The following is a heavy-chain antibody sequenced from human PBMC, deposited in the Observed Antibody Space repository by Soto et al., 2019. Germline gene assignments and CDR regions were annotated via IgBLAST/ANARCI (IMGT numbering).Heavy chain of an antibody. CDR1: GGSFSGYH. Sequence: PSETLSLTCAVYGGSFSGYHWSWIRQPPGKGLEWIGEINHSGSTNYNPSLKSRVTISVDTSKNQFSLKLSSVTAADTAVYYCARGILGYWGQGTLVTVSS. V-gene: IGHV4-34*01. J-gene: IGHJ4*02. CDR2: INHSGST. CDR3: ARGILGY.